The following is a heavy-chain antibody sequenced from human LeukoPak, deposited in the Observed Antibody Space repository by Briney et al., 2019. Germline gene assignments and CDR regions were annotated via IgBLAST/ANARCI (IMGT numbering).Heavy chain of an antibody. CDR2: IYYSGST. CDR1: GGSLSSGDYY. V-gene: IGHV4-30-4*01. CDR3: ARVPVTSWWGRHAFDI. Sequence: SETLSLTCTVSGGSLSSGDYYWRWIRQPPGKGLEWIGYIYYSGSTYYNPPLKSRVTISVDTSKNQFSLKLSSVTAADTAVYYCARVPVTSWWGRHAFDIWGQGTMVTVSS. D-gene: IGHD3-16*01. J-gene: IGHJ3*02.